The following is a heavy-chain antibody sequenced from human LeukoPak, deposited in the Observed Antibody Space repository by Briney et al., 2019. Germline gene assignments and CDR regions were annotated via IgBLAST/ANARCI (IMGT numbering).Heavy chain of an antibody. V-gene: IGHV4-31*03. Sequence: PSETLSLTCTVSGGSISSGGYYWSWIRQHPGKGLEWIGYIYYSGSTYYNPSLKSRVTISVDTSKNQFSLKLSSVTAADTAVYYCARVSDFYGYSYGYNSGVLPYYFDYWGQGTLVTVSS. CDR1: GGSISSGGYY. CDR3: ARVSDFYGYSYGYNSGVLPYYFDY. CDR2: IYYSGST. D-gene: IGHD5-18*01. J-gene: IGHJ4*02.